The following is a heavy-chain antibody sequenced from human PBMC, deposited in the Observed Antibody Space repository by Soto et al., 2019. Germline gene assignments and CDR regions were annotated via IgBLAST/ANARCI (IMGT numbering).Heavy chain of an antibody. CDR2: IYYSGST. CDR1: GGSISSYY. J-gene: IGHJ6*03. D-gene: IGHD5-12*01. CDR3: ARVGSGYDRWYYYYYYMDV. Sequence: QVQLQESGPGLVKPSETLSLTCTVSGGSISSYYWSWIRQPPGKGLEWIGYIYYSGSTNYNPSLKSRVTISVDTSKYQFSLKLSSVTAADTAVYYCARVGSGYDRWYYYYYYMDVWGKGTTVTVSS. V-gene: IGHV4-59*01.